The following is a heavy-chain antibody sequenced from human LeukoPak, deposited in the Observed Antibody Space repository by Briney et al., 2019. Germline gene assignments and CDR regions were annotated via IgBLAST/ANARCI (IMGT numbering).Heavy chain of an antibody. CDR3: ARAQRYFDWSDAFDI. J-gene: IGHJ3*02. D-gene: IGHD3-9*01. Sequence: ASVKVSCKASGYTFTSYAMHWVRQAPGQRLEWMGWINAGNGNTKYSQKFQGRVTITRDTSASTAYMELSSLRSEDTAVCYCARAQRYFDWSDAFDIWGQGTMVTVSS. CDR2: INAGNGNT. V-gene: IGHV1-3*01. CDR1: GYTFTSYA.